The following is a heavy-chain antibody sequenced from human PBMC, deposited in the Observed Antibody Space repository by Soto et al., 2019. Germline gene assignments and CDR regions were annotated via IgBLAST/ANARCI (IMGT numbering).Heavy chain of an antibody. V-gene: IGHV4-39*01. D-gene: IGHD3-10*01. CDR3: AGRSSLASVQVYFGEISNYNWFDP. Sequence: SETLSLTCTVSNGSISSAIYYWGWIRQPPGKGLEWIGSIYHSGSTYYNPSLQGRVTISVDTSKNQFSLKLSSVTAADTAVYFCAGRSSLASVQVYFGEISNYNWFDPWGQGTLVTVPQ. CDR2: IYHSGST. J-gene: IGHJ5*02. CDR1: NGSISSAIYY.